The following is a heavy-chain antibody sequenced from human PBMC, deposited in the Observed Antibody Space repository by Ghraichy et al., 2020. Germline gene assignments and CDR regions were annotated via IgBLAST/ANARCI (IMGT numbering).Heavy chain of an antibody. D-gene: IGHD2-2*01. Sequence: ASVKVSCKASGYTFTSYDINWVRQATGQGLEWMGWMNPNSGNTGYAQKFQGRVTMTRNTSISTAYMELSSLRSEDTAVYYCARGFPVPAALVPFEYYYYYYGMDVWGQGTTVTVSS. V-gene: IGHV1-8*01. CDR1: GYTFTSYD. J-gene: IGHJ6*02. CDR3: ARGFPVPAALVPFEYYYYYYGMDV. CDR2: MNPNSGNT.